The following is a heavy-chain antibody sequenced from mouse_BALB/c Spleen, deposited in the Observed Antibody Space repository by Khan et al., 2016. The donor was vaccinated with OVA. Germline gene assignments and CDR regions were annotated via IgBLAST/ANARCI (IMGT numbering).Heavy chain of an antibody. D-gene: IGHD1-1*01. J-gene: IGHJ2*01. Sequence: EVQLQESGPGLVKPSQSLSLTCTVTGYSITSDYAWNWIRQFPGNKLEWMGYISYSGRTSYNPSLKSRTPITRDTSKNQFFLQLNSVTTEDTATYFCARSVTITTVVATDFDYWGQGTTLTVSS. CDR2: ISYSGRT. CDR1: GYSITSDYA. V-gene: IGHV3-2*02. CDR3: ARSVTITTVVATDFDY.